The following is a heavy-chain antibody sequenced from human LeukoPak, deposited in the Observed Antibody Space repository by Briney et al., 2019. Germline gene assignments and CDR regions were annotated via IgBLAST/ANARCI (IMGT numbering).Heavy chain of an antibody. J-gene: IGHJ4*02. CDR2: INGGSTV. CDR1: GFTFNDYY. V-gene: IGHV3-69-1*01. Sequence: GGSLRLSCAAAGFTFNDYYMSWVRQAPGKGLEWISYINGGSTVSYADSVKGRFTISRDNAKNSLFLQMDSLRVEDTAVYYCAREGVVTATGMAGVYGYWGQGTLVTVSS. D-gene: IGHD2-21*02. CDR3: AREGVVTATGMAGVYGY.